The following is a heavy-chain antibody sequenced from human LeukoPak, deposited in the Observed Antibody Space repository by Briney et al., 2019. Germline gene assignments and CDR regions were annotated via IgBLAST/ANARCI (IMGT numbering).Heavy chain of an antibody. CDR3: AKEAGASYGN. Sequence: GGSLRLSCEASGFTFSSYGMHWVRQAPGKGLEWVAFIRYDGSNRYYADSVKGRFTISRDNSKNTLYLQMNSLRAEDTAVYYCAKEAGASYGNWGQGTLVTVSS. CDR1: GFTFSSYG. J-gene: IGHJ4*02. D-gene: IGHD5-18*01. CDR2: IRYDGSNR. V-gene: IGHV3-30*02.